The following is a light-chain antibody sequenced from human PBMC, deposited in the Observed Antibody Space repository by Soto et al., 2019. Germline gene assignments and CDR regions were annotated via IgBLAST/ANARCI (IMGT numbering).Light chain of an antibody. CDR2: DVS. Sequence: QSALTQPASVSGSPGQSITISCTGTSSDVGGYNYVSWYQHHPGKAHKLIIYDVSNRPSGVSNPFSGSKSGNTASLTISRLQPEDEADYYCSSYTTSNTRQIVFGTGTKVTVL. V-gene: IGLV2-14*03. CDR3: SSYTTSNTRQIV. J-gene: IGLJ1*01. CDR1: SSDVGGYNY.